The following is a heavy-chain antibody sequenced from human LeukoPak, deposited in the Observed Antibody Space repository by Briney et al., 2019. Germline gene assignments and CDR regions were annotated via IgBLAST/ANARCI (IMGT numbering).Heavy chain of an antibody. V-gene: IGHV4-4*02. Sequence: SGTLSLTCAVSGGPISSSNWWSWVRQPPGKGLEWIGEIYHSGSTNYNPSLKSRVTISVDTSKNQFSLKLSSVTAADTAVYYCARLPGYCGGDCYSDYWGQGTLVTVSS. CDR3: ARLPGYCGGDCYSDY. D-gene: IGHD2-21*02. J-gene: IGHJ4*02. CDR1: GGPISSSNW. CDR2: IYHSGST.